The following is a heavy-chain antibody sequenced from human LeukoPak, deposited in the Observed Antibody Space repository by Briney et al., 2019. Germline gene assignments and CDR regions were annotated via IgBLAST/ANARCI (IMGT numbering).Heavy chain of an antibody. CDR1: GGSISSGGYY. J-gene: IGHJ5*02. D-gene: IGHD2-2*01. CDR3: AREVVPAAIRDLRWFDP. CDR2: SYYSGST. Sequence: SQTLSLTCTVSGGSISSGGYYWSWIRQHPGKGLVWIGYSYYSGSTYYNPSLKSRVTISVDASKNQFSLKLSSVTAADTAVYYCAREVVPAAIRDLRWFDPWGQGTLVTVSS. V-gene: IGHV4-31*03.